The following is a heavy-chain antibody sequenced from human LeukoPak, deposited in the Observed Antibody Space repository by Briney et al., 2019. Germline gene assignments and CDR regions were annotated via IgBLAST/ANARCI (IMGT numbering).Heavy chain of an antibody. V-gene: IGHV4-39*07. CDR2: IYYSGST. D-gene: IGHD5-24*01. Sequence: GSLRLSCAASGFTVSSNYMSWIRQPPGKGLEWIGSIYYSGSTYYNPSLKSRVTISVDTSKNQFSLKLSSVTAADTAVYYCARKSEMEATFDYWGQGTLVTVSS. J-gene: IGHJ4*02. CDR1: GFTVSSNY. CDR3: ARKSEMEATFDY.